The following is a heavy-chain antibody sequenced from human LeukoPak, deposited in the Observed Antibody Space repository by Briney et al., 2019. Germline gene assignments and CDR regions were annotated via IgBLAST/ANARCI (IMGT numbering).Heavy chain of an antibody. J-gene: IGHJ4*02. CDR1: GYTFTSYY. Sequence: SVKVSCKASGYTFTSYYMHWVRQAPGQGLEWMGGIIPIFGTANYAQKFQGRVTITTDESTSTAYMELSSLRSEDTAVYYCARDSGVTTYVYWGQGTLVTVSS. CDR3: ARDSGVTTYVY. D-gene: IGHD4-17*01. CDR2: IIPIFGTA. V-gene: IGHV1-69*05.